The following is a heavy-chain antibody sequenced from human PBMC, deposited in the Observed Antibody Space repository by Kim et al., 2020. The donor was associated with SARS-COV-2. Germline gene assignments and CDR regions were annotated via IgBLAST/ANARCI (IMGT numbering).Heavy chain of an antibody. V-gene: IGHV1-69*13. CDR1: GGTFSSYA. J-gene: IGHJ5*02. CDR3: ARDSAYCGGDCYGDNWFDP. CDR2: IIPIFGTA. Sequence: SVKVSCKASGGTFSSYAISWVRQAPGQGLEWMGGIIPIFGTANYAQKFQGRVTITADESTSTAYMELSSLRAEDTAVYYCARDSAYCGGDCYGDNWFDPWGQGTLVTVSS. D-gene: IGHD2-21*02.